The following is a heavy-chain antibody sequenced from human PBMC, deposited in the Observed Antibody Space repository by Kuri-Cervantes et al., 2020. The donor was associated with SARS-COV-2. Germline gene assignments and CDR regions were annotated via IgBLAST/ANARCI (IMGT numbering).Heavy chain of an antibody. CDR2: IRSKAYGGTT. D-gene: IGHD3-3*01. Sequence: GESLKISCTASGFTFGDYAMSWVRQAPGKGLEWVGFIRSKAYGGTTEYAASVKGRFIISRDDSKSIAYLQMNSLKTEDTAVYYCTRYDFWSATHFDYWGQGTLVTVSS. J-gene: IGHJ4*02. CDR3: TRYDFWSATHFDY. CDR1: GFTFGDYA. V-gene: IGHV3-49*04.